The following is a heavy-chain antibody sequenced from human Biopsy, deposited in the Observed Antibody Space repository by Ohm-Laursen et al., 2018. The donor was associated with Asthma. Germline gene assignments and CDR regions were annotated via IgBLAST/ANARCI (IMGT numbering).Heavy chain of an antibody. CDR2: IKHDGSEN. Sequence: GSLRLSCAASGFTFGDYWMSWVRQVPGRGLEWVANIKHDGSENNHVDSLKGRFTISRDNAKNSLYLRMNSLRAEDTAVYYCARTFHFWSPYHAEHYQLWGQGTLVTVSS. J-gene: IGHJ1*01. CDR1: GFTFGDYW. D-gene: IGHD3-3*02. V-gene: IGHV3-7*01. CDR3: ARTFHFWSPYHAEHYQL.